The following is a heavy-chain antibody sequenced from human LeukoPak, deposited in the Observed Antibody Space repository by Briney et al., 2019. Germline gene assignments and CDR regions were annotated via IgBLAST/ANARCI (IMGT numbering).Heavy chain of an antibody. CDR1: GVSISSDGYS. Sequence: PSETLSLTCAVSGVSISSDGYSWNWIRQPPGKGLVWIGYIHHSGSTYYNPSLKSRVTISVDRSKNQFSLKLSSVTAADTAMYYCARSHYDSSGSPIFGLGVDYWGQGTLVTVSS. CDR2: IHHSGST. CDR3: ARSHYDSSGSPIFGLGVDY. V-gene: IGHV4-30-2*01. D-gene: IGHD3-22*01. J-gene: IGHJ4*02.